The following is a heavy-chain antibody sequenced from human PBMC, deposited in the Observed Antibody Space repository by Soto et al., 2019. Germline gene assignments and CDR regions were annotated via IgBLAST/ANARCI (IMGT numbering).Heavy chain of an antibody. D-gene: IGHD6-19*01. CDR2: ISSSSSTI. CDR1: GFTFSSYS. J-gene: IGHJ4*02. CDR3: AKERSSGWSFDY. Sequence: GGSLRLSCAASGFTFSSYSMNWVRQAPGKGLEWVSYISSSSSTIYYADSVKGRFTVSRDNSKNTLYLQMNSLRAEDTAVFYCAKERSSGWSFDYWGQGTLVTVS. V-gene: IGHV3-48*01.